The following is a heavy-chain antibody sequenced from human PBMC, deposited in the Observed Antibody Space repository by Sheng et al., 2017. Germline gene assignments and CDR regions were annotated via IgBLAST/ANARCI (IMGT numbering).Heavy chain of an antibody. Sequence: QVQLVESGGGVVQPGRSLRLSCAASGFTFSSYGMHWVRQAPGKGLEWVAVISYDGSNKYYADSVKGRFTISRDNSKNTLYLQMNSPRAEDTAVYYCAKDRDGYFDYVGPGNAWSPSPQ. J-gene: IGHJ4*02. V-gene: IGHV3-30*18. CDR2: ISYDGSNK. CDR1: GFTFSSYG. CDR3: AKDRDGYFDY.